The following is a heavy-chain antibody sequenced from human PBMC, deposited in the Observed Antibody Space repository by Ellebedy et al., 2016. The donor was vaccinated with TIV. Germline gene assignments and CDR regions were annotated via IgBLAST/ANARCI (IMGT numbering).Heavy chain of an antibody. CDR2: IYYSGTT. V-gene: IGHV4-39*01. J-gene: IGHJ2*01. CDR1: GGSISRSTYH. CDR3: VRPKTTVVTWDWYFDL. Sequence: SETLSLTCTVSGGSISRSTYHWGWIRQPPGKGLEWIGSIYYSGTTYHNPSLKSRVTISLDTSKNQFSLKLSSVTAADTAVYYCVRPKTTVVTWDWYFDLWGRGTLVTVSS. D-gene: IGHD4-23*01.